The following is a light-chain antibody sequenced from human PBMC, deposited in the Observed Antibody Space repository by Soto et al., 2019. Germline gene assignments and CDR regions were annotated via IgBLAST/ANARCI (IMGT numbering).Light chain of an antibody. CDR2: GPS. CDR1: QSISSN. Sequence: EIVMTQSPATLSVSPGERATLSCRASQSISSNLAWYQQKPGQAPRLLIYGPSTRATGIPARFSGSGSGTEFTLTISSLHSEDFAVYYCQQYNNWPLTFGGGTKVEIK. V-gene: IGKV3-15*01. CDR3: QQYNNWPLT. J-gene: IGKJ4*01.